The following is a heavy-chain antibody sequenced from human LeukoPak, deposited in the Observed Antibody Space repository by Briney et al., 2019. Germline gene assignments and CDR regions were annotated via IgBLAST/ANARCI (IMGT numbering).Heavy chain of an antibody. Sequence: GGSLRLSCAASGFTFDDYGMSWVRQAPGKGLEWVSGINWNGGSTGYADSVKGRFTISRDNAKNSLYLQMNSLRAEDTALYYCARVLTTARYYYYYYMDVWGKGTTVTVSS. V-gene: IGHV3-20*04. D-gene: IGHD4-11*01. CDR3: ARVLTTARYYYYYYMDV. CDR2: INWNGGST. J-gene: IGHJ6*03. CDR1: GFTFDDYG.